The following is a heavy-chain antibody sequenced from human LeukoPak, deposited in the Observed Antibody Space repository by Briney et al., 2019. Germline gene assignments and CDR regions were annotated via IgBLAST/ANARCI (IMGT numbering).Heavy chain of an antibody. CDR2: IYYSGST. Sequence: SETLSLTCTVSGGSISSSSYYWGWIRQPPGKGLEWIVSIYYSGSTYYNPSLKSRVTISVDTSKNQFSLKLSSVTAADTAVYYCAREGGSYYVYWGQGTLVTVSS. D-gene: IGHD1-26*01. CDR3: AREGGSYYVY. V-gene: IGHV4-39*07. CDR1: GGSISSSSYY. J-gene: IGHJ4*02.